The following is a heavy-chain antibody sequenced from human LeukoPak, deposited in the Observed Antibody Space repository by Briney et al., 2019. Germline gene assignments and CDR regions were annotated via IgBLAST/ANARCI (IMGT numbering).Heavy chain of an antibody. V-gene: IGHV3-23*01. D-gene: IGHD1-14*01. CDR3: AKESPYRAPTRTYYFDY. CDR1: GFTFSSYA. Sequence: GGSLRLSCAASGFTFSSYAMSWVRQAPGKGLEWVSAISGSDGRLFYADSVKGRFTIPRDNSKNTLHLQMNSLRAEDTAVYYCAKESPYRAPTRTYYFDYWGQGTLVTVSS. J-gene: IGHJ4*02. CDR2: ISGSDGRL.